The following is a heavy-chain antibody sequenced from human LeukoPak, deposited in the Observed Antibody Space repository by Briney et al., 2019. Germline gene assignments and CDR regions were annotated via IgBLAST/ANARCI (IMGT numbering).Heavy chain of an antibody. CDR2: IYGGGST. Sequence: SGGSLRLSCAASGFTVSSNYMSWVRQAPGKGPEWVSVIYGGGSTYYADSVKGRFAISRDNSKNTLYLQMNSLRAEDTPVYYCARDLAAGGTYPHYWGQGTLVTVSS. V-gene: IGHV3-53*01. CDR1: GFTVSSNY. J-gene: IGHJ4*02. D-gene: IGHD6-13*01. CDR3: ARDLAAGGTYPHY.